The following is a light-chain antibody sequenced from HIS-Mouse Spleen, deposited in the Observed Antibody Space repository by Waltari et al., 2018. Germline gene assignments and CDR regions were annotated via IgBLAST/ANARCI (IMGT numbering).Light chain of an antibody. J-gene: IGLJ2*01. V-gene: IGLV2-23*01. Sequence: QSALTQPASVSRSPGPSITIHRTGTSSDVGSYTLVSWYQQHPGKAPKRMIYEGSKRPSGVSNRFSGSKSGNTASLTISGLQAEDEADYYCCSYAGSSPYVVFGGGTKLTVL. CDR1: SSDVGSYTL. CDR2: EGS. CDR3: CSYAGSSPYVV.